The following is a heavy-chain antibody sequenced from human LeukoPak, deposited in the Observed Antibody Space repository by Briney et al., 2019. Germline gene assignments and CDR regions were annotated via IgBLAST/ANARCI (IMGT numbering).Heavy chain of an antibody. CDR2: IQSQSGDT. D-gene: IGHD1-26*01. Sequence: ASVKVSCKASGYTFTDYYIHWVRLAPGQGLQWMGWIQSQSGDTNYEKSFQGRVTMTRDTSIITAYLELTRLTSDDAALYFCARVAMPGRDYYYYMDLWGKGTTVIISS. CDR1: GYTFTDYY. J-gene: IGHJ6*03. V-gene: IGHV1-2*02. CDR3: ARVAMPGRDYYYYMDL.